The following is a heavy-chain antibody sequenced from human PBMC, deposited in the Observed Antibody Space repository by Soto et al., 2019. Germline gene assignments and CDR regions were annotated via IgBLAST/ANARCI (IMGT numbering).Heavy chain of an antibody. Sequence: PSETLSLTCTVSGGSITSSSYYWGWIRQPPGKGLEWIGSIYYRGSTYYNPSLKSRVTISVDRPKNQFSLKLSSVTAADTAVYYCARVPTPWGQGTLVTVS. CDR1: GGSITSSSYY. CDR3: ARVPTP. V-gene: IGHV4-39*07. J-gene: IGHJ5*02. CDR2: IYYRGST. D-gene: IGHD2-2*01.